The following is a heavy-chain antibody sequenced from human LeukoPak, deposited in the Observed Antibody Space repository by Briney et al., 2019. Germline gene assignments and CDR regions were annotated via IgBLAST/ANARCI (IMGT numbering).Heavy chain of an antibody. CDR3: ARDNRYSIFNWFDP. J-gene: IGHJ5*02. CDR1: GFPFSSHG. V-gene: IGHV3-48*04. CDR2: IGSSSSTI. Sequence: GGSLRLSCAASGFPFSSHGMSWVRQAPGKGLEWVSYIGSSSSTIYYGDSVKGRFTISRDNAKNSLYLQMNSLRAEDTAVYYCARDNRYSIFNWFDPWGQGTLVTVSS. D-gene: IGHD6-13*01.